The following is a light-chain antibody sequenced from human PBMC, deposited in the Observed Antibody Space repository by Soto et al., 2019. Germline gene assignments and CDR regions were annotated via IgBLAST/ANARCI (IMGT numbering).Light chain of an antibody. CDR2: DAS. CDR1: QTIGTY. V-gene: IGKV1-39*01. J-gene: IGKJ1*01. Sequence: IEVTQSPSSLAASVGDRVTITCRAGQTIGTYLNWYRHKSGAAPELLIYDASTLQSGVPSRFRGGASGTDFTLTISSLQLQDFATYYCQQSYNTRLTFGQGPKVDIX. CDR3: QQSYNTRLT.